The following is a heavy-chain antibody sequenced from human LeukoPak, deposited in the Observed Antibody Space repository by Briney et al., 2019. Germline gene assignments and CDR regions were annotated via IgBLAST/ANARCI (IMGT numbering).Heavy chain of an antibody. J-gene: IGHJ6*02. V-gene: IGHV4-4*07. CDR2: IYTSGST. Sequence: SETLSLTCTVSGGSISSYYWSWIRQPAGKGLEWIGRIYTSGSTNYNPSLKSRVTMSVDTSKNQFSLKLSSVTAADTAVYYCARDTVVPAVIYYYGMDVWGQGTTVTVSS. CDR1: GGSISSYY. D-gene: IGHD2-2*01. CDR3: ARDTVVPAVIYYYGMDV.